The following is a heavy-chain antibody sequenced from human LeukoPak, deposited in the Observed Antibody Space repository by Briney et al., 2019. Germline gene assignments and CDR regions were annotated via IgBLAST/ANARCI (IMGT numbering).Heavy chain of an antibody. D-gene: IGHD4-17*01. J-gene: IGHJ5*02. Sequence: RPGGSLRLSCAASGFTFSSYSMNWVRQAPGKGLEWVSYISSSSSTIYYADSVKGRFTISRDNAKNSLYLQMNSLRAEDTAVYYCARGRGTVTLDWFDPWGQGTLVTVSS. V-gene: IGHV3-48*01. CDR3: ARGRGTVTLDWFDP. CDR1: GFTFSSYS. CDR2: ISSSSSTI.